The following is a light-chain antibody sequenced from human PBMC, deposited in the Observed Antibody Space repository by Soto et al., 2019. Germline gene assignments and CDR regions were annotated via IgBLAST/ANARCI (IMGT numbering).Light chain of an antibody. V-gene: IGLV2-14*03. CDR2: DVS. Sequence: QSALTQPASVSGSPGQSITISCTGTSSDVGAYNYVSWYQQHPGKAPKLMIYDVSNRPSGVSNRFSGSKSGNTASLTISGLQAEDEADYYCSSYTSSSLYVFGTGTQLTVL. CDR1: SSDVGAYNY. J-gene: IGLJ1*01. CDR3: SSYTSSSLYV.